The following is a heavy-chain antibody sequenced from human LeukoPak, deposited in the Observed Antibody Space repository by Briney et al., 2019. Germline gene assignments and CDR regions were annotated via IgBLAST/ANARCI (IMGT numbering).Heavy chain of an antibody. CDR1: GYSFPTYW. J-gene: IGHJ4*02. CDR3: ARVNSAGWFFDC. Sequence: GESLKIPCRGSGYSFPTYWIGWMRLMPGKGLEWMGVIYPGDSDIRYRPSVLGQVTFSVDRSISTAYLQWSRLKASDTAMYYCARVNSAGWFFDCWGQGSLVTVSS. CDR2: IYPGDSDI. V-gene: IGHV5-51*01. D-gene: IGHD6-19*01.